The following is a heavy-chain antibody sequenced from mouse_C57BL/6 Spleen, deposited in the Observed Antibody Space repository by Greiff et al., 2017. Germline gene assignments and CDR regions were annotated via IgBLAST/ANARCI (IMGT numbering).Heavy chain of an antibody. J-gene: IGHJ1*03. V-gene: IGHV1-15*01. CDR1: GYTFTDYE. Sequence: QVQLQQSGAELVRPGASVTLSCKASGYTFTDYEMHWVKQTPVHGLEWIGAIDPETGGTAYNQKFKGKAILTADKSSSTAYMELRSLTSEYSAVYYCTRYSYYGSSYRYFDVWGTGTTVTVSS. CDR2: IDPETGGT. CDR3: TRYSYYGSSYRYFDV. D-gene: IGHD1-1*01.